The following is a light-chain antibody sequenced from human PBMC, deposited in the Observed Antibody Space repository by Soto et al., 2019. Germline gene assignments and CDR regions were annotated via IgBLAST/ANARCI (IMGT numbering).Light chain of an antibody. V-gene: IGLV2-14*01. J-gene: IGLJ1*01. Sequence: SALNRPASVSGSPGQSIAISCTGTSSDVGGYNYVSWYQQHPGKDPKLMIYDVSNRPSGVSNRFSGSKSGNTASLTISGLQAEDETGYYCSSRTSGSMPYIFGTGTKVTVL. CDR2: DVS. CDR3: SSRTSGSMPYI. CDR1: SSDVGGYNY.